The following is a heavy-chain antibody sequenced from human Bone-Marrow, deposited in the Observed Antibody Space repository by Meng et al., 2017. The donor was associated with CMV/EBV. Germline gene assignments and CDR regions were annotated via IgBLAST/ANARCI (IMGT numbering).Heavy chain of an antibody. J-gene: IGHJ5*02. CDR2: INYSGST. V-gene: IGHV4-61*05. CDR1: GGSISSSSYY. D-gene: IGHD3/OR15-3a*01. Sequence: SETLSLTCTVSGGSISSSSYYWVWIRQPPGKGLEWIGYINYSGSTNYNPSLNSRVTISVDMSKNHFSLKLSSVTAADTAVYYCARVGFLDGFDPWGQGTLVTVSS. CDR3: ARVGFLDGFDP.